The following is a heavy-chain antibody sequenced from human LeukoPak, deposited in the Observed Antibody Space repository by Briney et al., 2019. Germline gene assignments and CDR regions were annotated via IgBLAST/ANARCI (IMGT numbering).Heavy chain of an antibody. V-gene: IGHV3-30-3*01. J-gene: IGHJ4*02. CDR1: GFTFSSYG. D-gene: IGHD6-6*01. Sequence: PGRSRRLSCAASGFTFSSYGMHWVRQAPGKGRGWVAVISYEGSNKYYADSMKGRFPIYRENSKNTLDLQMNSLRAEDTAVSDCGRGIAAFDYWGPGTLVTVSS. CDR2: ISYEGSNK. CDR3: GRGIAAFDY.